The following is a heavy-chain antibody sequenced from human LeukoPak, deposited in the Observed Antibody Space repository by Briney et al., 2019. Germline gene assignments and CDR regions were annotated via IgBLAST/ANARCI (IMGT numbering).Heavy chain of an antibody. D-gene: IGHD3-10*01. Sequence: PGGSLRLSCAASGFTFSSCGMHWVRQAPGKGLEWVAFIRYDGSNKYYADSVKGRFTISRDNSKNTLYLQMNSLRAEDTAVYYCARLWFGEGSFGWFDPWGQGTLVTVSS. V-gene: IGHV3-30*02. J-gene: IGHJ5*02. CDR1: GFTFSSCG. CDR2: IRYDGSNK. CDR3: ARLWFGEGSFGWFDP.